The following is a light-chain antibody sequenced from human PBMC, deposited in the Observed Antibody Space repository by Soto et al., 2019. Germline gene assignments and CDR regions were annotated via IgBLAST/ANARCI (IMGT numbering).Light chain of an antibody. J-gene: IGKJ5*01. CDR1: QIVSSTF. Sequence: IGLTQSPGAVSWSQGERATLSCRASQIVSSTFLAWYQHKRGQPPRLLIYGASNSATGIPDRFSGSGSGTDFTLTLSRVEPDDFAVYYCQHFRAFGQGTRLEIK. CDR2: GAS. V-gene: IGKV3-20*01. CDR3: QHFRA.